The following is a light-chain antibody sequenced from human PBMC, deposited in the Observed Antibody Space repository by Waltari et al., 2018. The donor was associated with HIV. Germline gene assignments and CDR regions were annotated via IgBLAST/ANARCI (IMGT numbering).Light chain of an antibody. CDR1: GLGQQH. Sequence: SYDLTQPPSVSVSPGQTARLPCTGSGLGQQHAYWYQQKPGQAPKLVIRKDTERPSGTPERFSGSSSGTTVTLTISGVQAEDEADYYCQAADTGGFYDVIFGGGTKLTVL. CDR3: QAADTGGFYDVI. J-gene: IGLJ2*01. V-gene: IGLV3-25*03. CDR2: KDT.